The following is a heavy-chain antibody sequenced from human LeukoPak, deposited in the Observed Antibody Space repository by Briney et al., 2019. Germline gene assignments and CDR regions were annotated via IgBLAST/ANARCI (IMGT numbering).Heavy chain of an antibody. CDR1: GFTFSNYD. CDR2: VDSGGST. Sequence: GGSLRLSCAASGFTFSNYDMSWVRQAPGKGLEGVSAVDSGGSTYYADSVKGRFAISRDNSKNMVYLQMSSLRVEDTAVYYCTNPFYGSGPRGYWGQGTLVTVSS. J-gene: IGHJ4*02. V-gene: IGHV3-23*01. D-gene: IGHD3-10*01. CDR3: TNPFYGSGPRGY.